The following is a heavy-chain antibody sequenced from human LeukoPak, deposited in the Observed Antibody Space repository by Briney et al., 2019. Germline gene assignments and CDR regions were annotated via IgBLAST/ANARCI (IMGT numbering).Heavy chain of an antibody. D-gene: IGHD3-22*01. V-gene: IGHV1-58*02. Sequence: ASVKVSCKASGFTFSSSVMKWVRQARGQRLEWIGWIVVDSGNTIYAQKFQERVTITRDMSTSTAYMELSSLTSEDTAVYYCAAERHDSSGYYYFDYWGQGTLVTVSS. CDR1: GFTFSSSV. J-gene: IGHJ4*02. CDR3: AAERHDSSGYYYFDY. CDR2: IVVDSGNT.